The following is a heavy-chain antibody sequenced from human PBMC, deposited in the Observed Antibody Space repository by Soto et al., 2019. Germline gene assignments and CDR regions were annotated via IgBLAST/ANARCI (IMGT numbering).Heavy chain of an antibody. Sequence: QITLKESGPTLVKPTQTLTLTCTFSGFSLSTTGVGVGWIRQPPGKALEWLALIYWDDDKCYNPSLNSRLTITKDTSKNQVFLAMTNMDPVDTATYYCVQSRCGGDCLQSYSSHSYYGLDVWGQGTTVTVSS. J-gene: IGHJ6*02. D-gene: IGHD2-21*02. CDR2: IYWDDDK. CDR3: VQSRCGGDCLQSYSSHSYYGLDV. V-gene: IGHV2-5*02. CDR1: GFSLSTTGVG.